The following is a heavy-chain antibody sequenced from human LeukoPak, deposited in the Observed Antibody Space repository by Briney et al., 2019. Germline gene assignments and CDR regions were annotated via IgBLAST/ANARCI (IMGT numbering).Heavy chain of an antibody. Sequence: PGGSLRLSCAASGFTFSSYSMNWVRQAPGKGLEWVSSISSSSTYIYYADSVKGRFTISRDNAKNSLYLQMNSLRAEDTAVYHCARATPYYYALDVWGKGTTFTVSS. CDR3: ARATPYYYALDV. J-gene: IGHJ6*04. V-gene: IGHV3-21*01. CDR2: ISSSSTYI. CDR1: GFTFSSYS.